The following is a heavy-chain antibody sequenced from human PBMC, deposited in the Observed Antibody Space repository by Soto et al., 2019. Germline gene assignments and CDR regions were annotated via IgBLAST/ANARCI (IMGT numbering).Heavy chain of an antibody. CDR3: ARGRASGSYYLLDY. Sequence: PSVQVSCEASGNAFTSYEINWVRRATGHGLEWMGWINPNSGNIGYAQKFQGRVTMTRDTAIRTAYMEVSRLRSDDTAVYYWARGRASGSYYLLDYWGQGTLVTVSS. V-gene: IGHV1-8*01. CDR1: GNAFTSYE. J-gene: IGHJ4*02. CDR2: INPNSGNI. D-gene: IGHD3-10*01.